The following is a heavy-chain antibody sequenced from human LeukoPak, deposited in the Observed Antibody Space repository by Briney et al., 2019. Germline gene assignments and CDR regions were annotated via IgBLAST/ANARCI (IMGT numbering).Heavy chain of an antibody. CDR2: ISGSGGST. CDR1: GFTFSSYA. D-gene: IGHD3-9*01. V-gene: IGHV3-23*01. Sequence: PGGSLRLSWASSGFTFSSYAMSWVRQAPGKGLEWVSAISGSGGSTYYADSGKGRFTLSRDTSKNTLYLQMNSLRAEDTAVYYCAKTLGYYDILTGYYPLDYWGQGTLVTVSS. J-gene: IGHJ4*02. CDR3: AKTLGYYDILTGYYPLDY.